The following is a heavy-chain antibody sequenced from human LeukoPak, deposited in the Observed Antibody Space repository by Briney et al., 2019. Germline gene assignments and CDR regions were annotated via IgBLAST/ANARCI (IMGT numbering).Heavy chain of an antibody. D-gene: IGHD5/OR15-5a*01. V-gene: IGHV3-23*01. CDR1: TFSDYA. CDR3: AKCLRAGHRPVYTYYYMDV. Sequence: VGSLRLSCEFTFSDYAVSWVRQAPGKGLEWVSTISGRGDTTYYAGSVRGRFTVSRDNSKNTVFLQMNSLGADDTALYYCAKCLRAGHRPVYTYYYMDVWGKGTTVTVSS. J-gene: IGHJ6*03. CDR2: ISGRGDTT.